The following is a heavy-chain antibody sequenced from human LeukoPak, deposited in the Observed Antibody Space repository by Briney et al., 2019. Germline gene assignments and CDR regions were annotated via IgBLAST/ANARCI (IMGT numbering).Heavy chain of an antibody. CDR3: ARDDQLGYCSGGTCNPHYFYYMDV. D-gene: IGHD2-15*01. CDR1: GGSMGNDY. CDR2: IHVGGTT. Sequence: WETLSLTCTVSGGSMGNDYWSWIRQPAGKGLEWIGRIHVGGTTNYNPSFNSRLTISLDKSKNQFSLKLSSVTAADTAVYYCARDDQLGYCSGGTCNPHYFYYMDVWGKGTTVTVSS. J-gene: IGHJ6*03. V-gene: IGHV4-4*07.